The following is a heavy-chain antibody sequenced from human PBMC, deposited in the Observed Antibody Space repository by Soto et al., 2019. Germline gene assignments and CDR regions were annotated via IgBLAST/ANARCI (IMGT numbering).Heavy chain of an antibody. CDR3: ARESAYDDSSGFDY. CDR2: ISSSSSYI. D-gene: IGHD3-22*01. V-gene: IGHV3-21*01. Sequence: GGSLRLSCAASGVTFSIYSMNWFRQGPGKGLEWVSSISSSSSYIYYADSVKGRFTISRDNAKNSLYLQMNSLRAEDTAVYYCARESAYDDSSGFDYWGQGTLVTVSS. CDR1: GVTFSIYS. J-gene: IGHJ4*02.